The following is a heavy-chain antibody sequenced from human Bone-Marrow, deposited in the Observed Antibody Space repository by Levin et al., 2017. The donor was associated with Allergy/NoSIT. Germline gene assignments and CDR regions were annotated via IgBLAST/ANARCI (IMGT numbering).Heavy chain of an antibody. CDR1: GGSISSRSSY. J-gene: IGHJ6*03. Sequence: SETLSLTCTVSGGSISSRSSYWTWIRQPPGKGLEWMGGVYYSGSTYYSPSLESRLSISIDTPKNEFSLKLTSVTAADTAVYYCVVMVRGEMFYHYYMDVWGKGATVTVSS. D-gene: IGHD3-10*01. V-gene: IGHV4-39*01. CDR2: VYYSGST. CDR3: VVMVRGEMFYHYYMDV.